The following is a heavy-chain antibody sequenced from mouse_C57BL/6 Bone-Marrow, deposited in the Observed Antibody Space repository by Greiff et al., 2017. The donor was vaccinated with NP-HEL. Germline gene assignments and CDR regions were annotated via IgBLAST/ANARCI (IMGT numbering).Heavy chain of an antibody. V-gene: IGHV1-80*01. CDR3: ARLRDYYGNPAWFAY. D-gene: IGHD2-1*01. CDR1: GYAFSSYW. CDR2: IYPGDGDT. J-gene: IGHJ3*01. Sequence: VQLQQSGAELVKPGASVKISCKASGYAFSSYWMNWVKQRPGKGLEWIGQIYPGDGDTNYNGKFKGKATLTADKSSSTAYMQLSSLTSEDSAVYFCARLRDYYGNPAWFAYWGQGTLVTVSA.